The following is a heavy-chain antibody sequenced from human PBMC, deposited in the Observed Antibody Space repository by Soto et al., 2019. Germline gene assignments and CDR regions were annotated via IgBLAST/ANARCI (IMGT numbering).Heavy chain of an antibody. CDR2: ISWNSGSI. CDR1: GFTFDDYA. V-gene: IGHV3-9*01. CDR3: AKDPSPSGYEWFDP. J-gene: IGHJ5*02. D-gene: IGHD5-12*01. Sequence: EVQLVESGGGLVQPGRSLRLSCAASGFTFDDYAMHWVRQAPGKGLEWVSGISWNSGSIGYADSVKGRFTISRDNAKNSLYLQMNSLRAEDTALYYCAKDPSPSGYEWFDPWGKGTLVTVSS.